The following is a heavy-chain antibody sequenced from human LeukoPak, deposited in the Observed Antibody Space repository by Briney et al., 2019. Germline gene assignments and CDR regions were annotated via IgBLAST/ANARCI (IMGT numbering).Heavy chain of an antibody. CDR1: GGSFSGYY. J-gene: IGHJ4*02. V-gene: IGHV4-34*01. CDR3: ARGGDSSGYYYRLRNDY. CDR2: INHSGST. Sequence: SETLSLTCAVYGGSFSGYYWSWIRQPPGKGLEWIGEINHSGSTNYNPSLKGRVTISVDTSKNQFSLKLSSVTAADTAVYYCARGGDSSGYYYRLRNDYWGQGTLVTVSS. D-gene: IGHD3-22*01.